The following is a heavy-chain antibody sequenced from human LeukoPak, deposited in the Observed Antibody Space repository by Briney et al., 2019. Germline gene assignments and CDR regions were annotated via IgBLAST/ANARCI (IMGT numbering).Heavy chain of an antibody. CDR1: GFTFSSYA. V-gene: IGHV3-23*01. Sequence: PGGSLRLSCAASGFTFSSYAMTWVRQAPGKGLEWVSGINGSGGRTYYAVSVKGRFTISRDNSKNTLYLQMNSLRAEDTAVYYCARDYWYCDYWGQGTLVTVSS. CDR2: INGSGGRT. J-gene: IGHJ4*02. D-gene: IGHD2-8*02. CDR3: ARDYWYCDY.